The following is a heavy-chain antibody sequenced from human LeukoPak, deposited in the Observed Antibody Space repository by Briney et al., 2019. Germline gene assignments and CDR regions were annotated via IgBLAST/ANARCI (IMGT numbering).Heavy chain of an antibody. Sequence: SETLSLTCTVSGGSISSYYWSWIRQPPGKGLEWIGYIYYSGSTNYNPSLKSRVTISVDTSKNQFSLKLSSVTAADTAMYYCARARGDYYYYYGMDVWGQGTTVTVSS. J-gene: IGHJ6*02. CDR3: ARARGDYYYYYGMDV. CDR2: IYYSGST. V-gene: IGHV4-59*01. CDR1: GGSISSYY.